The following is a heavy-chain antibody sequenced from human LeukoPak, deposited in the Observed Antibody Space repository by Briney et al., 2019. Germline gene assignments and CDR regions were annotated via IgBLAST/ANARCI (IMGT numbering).Heavy chain of an antibody. CDR3: ARDVGASAPDAFDI. CDR2: ISSSSNYI. Sequence: GGSLRLSCAASGFTFSTYNMNWVRQAPGKGLEWVSSISSSSNYIYYADSVKGRFTISRDDAKNSLYLQMNSLRVEDTDVYYCARDVGASAPDAFDIWGQGTMVTVSS. V-gene: IGHV3-21*01. D-gene: IGHD1-26*01. J-gene: IGHJ3*02. CDR1: GFTFSTYN.